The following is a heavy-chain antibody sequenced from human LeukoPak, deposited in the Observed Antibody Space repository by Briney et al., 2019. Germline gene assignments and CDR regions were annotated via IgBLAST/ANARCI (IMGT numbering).Heavy chain of an antibody. Sequence: GGSLRLSCAVSGFTVSSNYMSWVRQAPGEGLECVSVIYSGGSTYYADSVKGRFTISRDNSKNTLYLQMKSLRAEDTAVYYCASGSGSYRTPYYYMDVWGTGTTVTVSS. D-gene: IGHD3-10*01. V-gene: IGHV3-53*01. J-gene: IGHJ6*03. CDR1: GFTVSSNY. CDR3: ASGSGSYRTPYYYMDV. CDR2: IYSGGST.